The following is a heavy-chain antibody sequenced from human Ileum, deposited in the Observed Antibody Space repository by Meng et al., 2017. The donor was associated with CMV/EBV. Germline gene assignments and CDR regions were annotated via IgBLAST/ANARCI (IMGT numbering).Heavy chain of an antibody. CDR1: GLTFSTYS. J-gene: IGHJ4*02. Sequence: GESLKISCAASGLTFSTYSMNWVRQAPGKGLEFVSHTGNGERTIYHADSVQGRFTIARDNAKNLLYLQMNSLRTEDTAIYYCVRDNDWAFDYWGQGNQVTGSS. CDR3: VRDNDWAFDY. CDR2: TGNGERTI. V-gene: IGHV3-48*04. D-gene: IGHD3-9*01.